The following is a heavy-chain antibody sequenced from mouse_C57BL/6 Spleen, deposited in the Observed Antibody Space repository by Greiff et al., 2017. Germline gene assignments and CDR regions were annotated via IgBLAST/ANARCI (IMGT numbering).Heavy chain of an antibody. D-gene: IGHD2-5*01. CDR2: ISGGGGNT. Sequence: EVKLVESGGGLVKPGGSLKLSCAASGFTFSSYTMSWVRQTPEKRLEWVATISGGGGNTYYPDSVKGRFTISRDNAKNTLYLPMSSLRSDDTALYYCARLCDSKDFDYWGQGTTLTVSS. V-gene: IGHV5-9*01. J-gene: IGHJ2*01. CDR1: GFTFSSYT. CDR3: ARLCDSKDFDY.